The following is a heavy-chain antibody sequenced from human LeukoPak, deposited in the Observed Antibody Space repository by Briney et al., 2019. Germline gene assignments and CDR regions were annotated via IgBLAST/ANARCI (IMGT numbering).Heavy chain of an antibody. CDR2: INPNSGGT. CDR3: ARVMTNYDSSGYPHAFDI. J-gene: IGHJ3*02. V-gene: IGHV1-2*02. CDR1: GYTFTGYY. Sequence: ASVKVSCKASGYTFTGYYMHWVRQAPGQGLEWMGWINPNSGGTNYAQKFQGRVTMTRDTPISTAYMDLSSLRSEDTAVYYCARVMTNYDSSGYPHAFDIWGQGTTVTVSS. D-gene: IGHD3-22*01.